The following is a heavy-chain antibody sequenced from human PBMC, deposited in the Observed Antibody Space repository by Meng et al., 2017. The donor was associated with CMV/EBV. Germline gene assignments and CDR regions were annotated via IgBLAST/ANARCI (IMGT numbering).Heavy chain of an antibody. CDR3: TRGANWGSPFDH. CDR1: CDTSRTSA. D-gene: IGHD7-27*01. CDR2: IIPFFHTT. Sequence: CQSSCDTSRTSALSWVRQAPGQGLEWMGGIIPFFHTTYYAQKFQDRVIFTSDEDTKTVYMELRSLRSEDTAVYFCTRGANWGSPFDHWGQGALVTVSS. J-gene: IGHJ4*02. V-gene: IGHV1-69*01.